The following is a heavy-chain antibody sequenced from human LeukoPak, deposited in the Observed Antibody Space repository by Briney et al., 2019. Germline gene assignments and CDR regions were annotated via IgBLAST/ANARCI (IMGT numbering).Heavy chain of an antibody. Sequence: SETLSLTCAVYGGSFSGYYWSWIRQPPGKGLEWIGEINHSGSTNYDPSLKSRVTISVDTSKNQFSLKLSSVTAADTAVYYCASRQLYYDILTGYSPGWFDPWGQGTLVTVSS. D-gene: IGHD3-9*01. CDR2: INHSGST. V-gene: IGHV4-34*01. CDR3: ASRQLYYDILTGYSPGWFDP. J-gene: IGHJ5*02. CDR1: GGSFSGYY.